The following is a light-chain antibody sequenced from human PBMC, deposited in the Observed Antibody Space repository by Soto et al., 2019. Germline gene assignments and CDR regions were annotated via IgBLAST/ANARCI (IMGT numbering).Light chain of an antibody. J-gene: IGKJ1*01. CDR3: QQSYSTPRT. CDR1: QSVSIW. V-gene: IGKV1-5*01. Sequence: DIQMTQSPSTLSASVGDRVTITCRASQSVSIWLAWYQQKPGKAPRLLIYDAASLKTGVPSRFSGSGSGTNFTLTISSLQPEDFATYYCQQSYSTPRTFGQGTKVDIK. CDR2: DAA.